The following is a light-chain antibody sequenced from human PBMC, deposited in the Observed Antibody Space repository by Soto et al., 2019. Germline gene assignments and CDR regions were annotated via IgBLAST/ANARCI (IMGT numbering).Light chain of an antibody. CDR3: QQADSFPYT. J-gene: IGKJ2*01. CDR1: QDISSR. V-gene: IGKV1-12*01. Sequence: DIQMTQSPSSVSASLRDRVTITCRASQDISSRVAWYQHKPGKAPQLLIYGASSLQSGVPSRFSGSGSGTEFTLTISSLQAEEFATYYCQQADSFPYTFGQGTKLDI. CDR2: GAS.